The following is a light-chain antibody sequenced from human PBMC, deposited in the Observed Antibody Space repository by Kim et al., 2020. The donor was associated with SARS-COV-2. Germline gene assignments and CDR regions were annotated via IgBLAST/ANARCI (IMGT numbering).Light chain of an antibody. CDR1: STDVGSSNY. J-gene: IGLJ1*01. CDR3: TSFTTSTTHV. CDR2: DVN. V-gene: IGLV2-14*03. Sequence: QSALTQPASVSGSPGQSITISCTGTSTDVGSSNYVSWYQQHPGKTPKLMIYDVNNRPSGVSDRFSGSKSGNTASLTISGLQTEDEADYYCTSFTTSTTHVFGTGTKVTVL.